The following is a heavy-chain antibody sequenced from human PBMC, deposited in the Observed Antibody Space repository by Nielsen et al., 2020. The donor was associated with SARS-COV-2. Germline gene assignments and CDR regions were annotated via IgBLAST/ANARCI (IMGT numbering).Heavy chain of an antibody. CDR3: ARGKAVAGLFDY. J-gene: IGHJ4*02. CDR2: IYYSGST. D-gene: IGHD6-19*01. CDR1: GGSISSGDYY. V-gene: IGHV4-30-4*01. Sequence: SETLSLTCTVSGGSISSGDYYWSWIRQPPGKGLEWIGYIYYSGSTYYNPSLKSRVTLSVDTSKNQFSLKLSSVTAADTAVYYCARGKAVAGLFDYWGQGTLVTVSS.